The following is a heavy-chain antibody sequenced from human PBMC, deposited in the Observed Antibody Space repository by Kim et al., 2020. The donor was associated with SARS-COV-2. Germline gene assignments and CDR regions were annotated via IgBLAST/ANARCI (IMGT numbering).Heavy chain of an antibody. CDR2: IYYSGST. V-gene: IGHV4-39*01. J-gene: IGHJ4*02. CDR3: ARHEIVVVVAVATFDY. Sequence: SETLSLTCTVSGGSISSSSYYWGWIRQPPGKGLEWIGRIYYSGSTYYNPSLKSRVTISVDTSKNQFSLKLSSVTAADTAVYYCARHEIVVVVAVATFDYWGQGTLVTVSS. D-gene: IGHD2-15*01. CDR1: GGSISSSSYY.